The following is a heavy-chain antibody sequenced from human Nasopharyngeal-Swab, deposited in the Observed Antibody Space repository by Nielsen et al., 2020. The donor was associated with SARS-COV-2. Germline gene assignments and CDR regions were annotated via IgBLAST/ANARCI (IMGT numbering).Heavy chain of an antibody. CDR2: INTSGST. Sequence: SETLPLTCTVSGGTIRRYDWTWIRQPAGKGQEWIGRINTSGSTNYNPSLKRRVSMSVDTSKNQFSLKLSSVTAADMAVYYCARGSLAAIPRSSWYFDYWGQGTLVTVSS. V-gene: IGHV4-4*07. CDR1: GGTIRRYD. J-gene: IGHJ4*02. CDR3: ARGSLAAIPRSSWYFDY. D-gene: IGHD6-13*01.